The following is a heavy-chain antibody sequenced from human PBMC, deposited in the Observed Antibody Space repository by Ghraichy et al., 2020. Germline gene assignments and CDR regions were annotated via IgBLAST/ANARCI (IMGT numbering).Heavy chain of an antibody. D-gene: IGHD4-17*01. V-gene: IGHV3-7*01. CDR1: GFTFGRHW. CDR2: IKQDSSEK. Sequence: ETLSLTCAASGFTFGRHWINWVRQAPGKGLEWVATIKQDSSEKYYVASVKGRFTIFRDNAKNSVFLQMNGLRAEDTAVYYCARDGRANDYGDYAGAFDIWGQGTMVTVS. CDR3: ARDGRANDYGDYAGAFDI. J-gene: IGHJ3*02.